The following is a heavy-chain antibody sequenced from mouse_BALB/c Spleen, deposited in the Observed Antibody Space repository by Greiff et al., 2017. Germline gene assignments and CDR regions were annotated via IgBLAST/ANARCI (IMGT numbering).Heavy chain of an antibody. D-gene: IGHD2-3*01. Sequence: VKLMESGPGLVAPSQSLSITCTVSGFSLTSYGVHWVRQPPGKGLEWLGVIWAGGSTNYNSALMSRLSISKDNSKSQVFLKMNSLQANDTAIYYCARRGLYDGYYGDAMDYWGQGTSVTVSS. CDR2: IWAGGST. CDR3: ARRGLYDGYYGDAMDY. V-gene: IGHV2-9*02. CDR1: GFSLTSYG. J-gene: IGHJ4*01.